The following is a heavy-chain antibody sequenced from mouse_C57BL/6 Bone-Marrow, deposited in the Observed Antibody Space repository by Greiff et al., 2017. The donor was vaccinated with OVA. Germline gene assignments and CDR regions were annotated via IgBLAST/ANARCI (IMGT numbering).Heavy chain of an antibody. CDR2: IYPGNSDT. CDR3: TRGRDIYGNYGWAWFAY. D-gene: IGHD2-1*01. J-gene: IGHJ3*01. CDR1: GYTFTSYW. V-gene: IGHV1-5*01. Sequence: VQLQQSGTVLARPGASVKMSCKTSGYTFTSYWMHWVKQRPGQGLEWIGAIYPGNSDTSYNQKFKGKAKLTAVTSASTAYMELSSLTNEDSAVYYCTRGRDIYGNYGWAWFAYWGQGTLVTVSA.